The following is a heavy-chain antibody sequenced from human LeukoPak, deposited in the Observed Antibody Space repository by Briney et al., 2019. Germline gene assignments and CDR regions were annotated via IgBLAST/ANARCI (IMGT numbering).Heavy chain of an antibody. V-gene: IGHV3-30*03. J-gene: IGHJ4*02. CDR3: ARHSGATGPLGLGVY. D-gene: IGHD1-1*01. CDR2: ISYDGSNK. CDR1: GFTFSSYS. Sequence: GGSLRLSCAASGFTFSSYSMHWVRQAPGKGLEWVAVISYDGSNKYYADSVKGRVTISRDNSKNTLYLQMNSLRAEDTAVYYCARHSGATGPLGLGVYGGQGTLVTVSS.